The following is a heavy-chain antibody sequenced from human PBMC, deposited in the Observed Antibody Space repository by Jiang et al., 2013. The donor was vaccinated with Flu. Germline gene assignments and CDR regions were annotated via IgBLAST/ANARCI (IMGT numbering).Heavy chain of an antibody. CDR1: GDSVSSKSAT. CDR2: TYYRSKWYN. V-gene: IGHV6-1*01. CDR3: ARDVRAFTGSSAFDI. J-gene: IGHJ3*02. Sequence: TLSLTCAISGDSVSSKSATRNWIRQSPSRGLEWLGRTYYRSKWYNDYAVSVKSRITINADTSKNQFSLQLMSVTPEDTAVYYCARDVRAFTGSSAFDIWGQGTVVTVSS. D-gene: IGHD1-14*01.